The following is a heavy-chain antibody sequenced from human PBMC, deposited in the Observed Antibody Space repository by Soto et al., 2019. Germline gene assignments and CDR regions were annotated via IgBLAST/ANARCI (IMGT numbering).Heavy chain of an antibody. CDR1: GFTFSVSA. D-gene: IGHD2-15*01. J-gene: IGHJ4*01. CDR2: INGGSTSV. CDR3: ARGGGSLNY. V-gene: IGHV3-21*02. Sequence: DVQLVESGGGLVKPGGSLRLSCEASGFTFSVSAMNWVRQAPGKGLEWVSSINGGSTSVHYADSVKGRFTISRDNANNSRSLQLNNVRVEDTAVYYCARGGGSLNYWGPGTRVSVSS.